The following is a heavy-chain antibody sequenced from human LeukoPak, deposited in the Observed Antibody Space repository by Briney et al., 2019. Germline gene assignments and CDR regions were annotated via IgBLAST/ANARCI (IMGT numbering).Heavy chain of an antibody. CDR2: ISSISSYI. CDR1: GFTFSSYS. V-gene: IGHV3-21*01. J-gene: IGHJ6*02. D-gene: IGHD2-2*01. CDR3: ARANPPAADANYYYYGMDV. Sequence: PGGSLRLSCAASGFTFSSYSMNWVRQAPGKGLEWVSSISSISSYIYYADSVKGRFTISRDNAKNSLYLQMNSLRAEDTAVYYCARANPPAADANYYYYGMDVWGQGTTVTVSS.